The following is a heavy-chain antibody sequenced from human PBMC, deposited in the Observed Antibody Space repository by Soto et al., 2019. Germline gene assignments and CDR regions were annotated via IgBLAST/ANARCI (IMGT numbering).Heavy chain of an antibody. CDR2: IWYDGSNK. V-gene: IGHV3-33*01. CDR3: ARGIAAAGTGTYDAFDI. CDR1: GITFSSYG. D-gene: IGHD6-13*01. Sequence: QVQLVESGGGVVQPGRSLRLSCAASGITFSSYGMHWVRQAPGKGLEWVAVIWYDGSNKYYADSVKGRFTXSXDNXXXXXXXXXXXXXXXXXXXXXCARGIAAAGTGTYDAFDIWGQGTMVTVXX. J-gene: IGHJ3*02.